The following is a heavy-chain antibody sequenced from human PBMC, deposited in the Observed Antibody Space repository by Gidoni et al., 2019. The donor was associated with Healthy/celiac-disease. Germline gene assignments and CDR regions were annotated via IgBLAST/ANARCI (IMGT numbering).Heavy chain of an antibody. V-gene: IGHV3-15*01. CDR3: TTERTSGSYFLYYGMDV. J-gene: IGHJ6*02. CDR1: GFTFSNAW. CDR2: IKSKTDGGTT. D-gene: IGHD1-26*01. Sequence: EVQLVESGGGLVKPGGSLRLSCAASGFTFSNAWMRWVRQAPGKGREWVGRIKSKTDGGTTDYAAPVKGRFTISRDDSKNTLYLQMNSLKTEDTAVYYCTTERTSGSYFLYYGMDVWGQGTTVTVSS.